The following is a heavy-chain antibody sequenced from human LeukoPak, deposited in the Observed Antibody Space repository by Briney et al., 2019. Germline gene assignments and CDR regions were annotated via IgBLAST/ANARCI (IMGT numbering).Heavy chain of an antibody. Sequence: SETLSLTCIVSGGSISSSRDYWAWIRQPPGKGLEWIGEINHSGSTNYNPSLKSRVTISVDTSKNQFSLKLSSVTAADTAVYYCARLRWRRYYDAPNWFDPWGQGTLVTVSS. CDR1: GGSISSSRDY. CDR2: INHSGST. D-gene: IGHD3-22*01. J-gene: IGHJ5*02. CDR3: ARLRWRRYYDAPNWFDP. V-gene: IGHV4-39*07.